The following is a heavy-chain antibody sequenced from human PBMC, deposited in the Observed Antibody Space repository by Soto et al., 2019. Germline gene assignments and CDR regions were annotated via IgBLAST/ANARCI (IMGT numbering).Heavy chain of an antibody. CDR2: IYNSGTT. J-gene: IGHJ5*02. Sequence: QVQLQESGPGLVKPSETLSLTCTVSGGSITRCGYYWSWIRQHPGKGLAWIGYIYNSGTTYYNPTLKSHATISVDTSKNQFSLKLTSVNAADTAVYYCARDPAPWGQGTLVTVSS. CDR1: GGSITRCGYY. CDR3: ARDPAP. V-gene: IGHV4-31*01.